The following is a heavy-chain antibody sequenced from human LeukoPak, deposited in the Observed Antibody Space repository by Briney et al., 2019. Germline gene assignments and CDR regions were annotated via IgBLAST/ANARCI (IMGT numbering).Heavy chain of an antibody. CDR1: GYTFTSYG. CDR3: ARSTGAAAGQGASYYYYYMDV. CDR2: ISAYNGNT. Sequence: GASVKVSCKASGYTFTSYGISWVRQAPGQGLEWMGWISAYNGNTNYAQKLQGRVTMTTDTSTSTAYMELRSLRSDDTAVYYCARSTGAAAGQGASYYYYYMDVWGKGTTVTVSS. J-gene: IGHJ6*03. D-gene: IGHD6-13*01. V-gene: IGHV1-18*01.